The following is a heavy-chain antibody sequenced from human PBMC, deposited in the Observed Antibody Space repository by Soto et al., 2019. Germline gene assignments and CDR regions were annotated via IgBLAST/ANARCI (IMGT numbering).Heavy chain of an antibody. CDR2: IVYSGDNT. CDR1: GFIFNTYA. D-gene: IGHD2-2*01. Sequence: GGSLRLSCTASGFIFNTYAMNWVRQAPGRGLEWVSTIVYSGDNTYYADSVKGRFTISRDNSKNMLYLQMNSLRAEDTAVYYCAKDNWWSCSYTNCYLLXSWGQGTPVXVSS. V-gene: IGHV3-23*01. CDR3: AKDNWWSCSYTNCYLLXS. J-gene: IGHJ4*02.